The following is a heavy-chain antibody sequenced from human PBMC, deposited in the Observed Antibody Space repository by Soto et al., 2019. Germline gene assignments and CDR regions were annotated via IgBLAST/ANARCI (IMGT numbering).Heavy chain of an antibody. Sequence: SETLSLACTVSGGSISSGDYYWSWIRQPPGKGLEWIGYIYYSWSTYYNPSLKSRVTISLDTSKNQFSLKMSSVTAADTAVYYCARDLSPLWSGRYYGMDVWGQGTTVTVSS. CDR2: IYYSWST. CDR3: ARDLSPLWSGRYYGMDV. V-gene: IGHV4-30-4*01. D-gene: IGHD3-3*01. J-gene: IGHJ6*02. CDR1: GGSISSGDYY.